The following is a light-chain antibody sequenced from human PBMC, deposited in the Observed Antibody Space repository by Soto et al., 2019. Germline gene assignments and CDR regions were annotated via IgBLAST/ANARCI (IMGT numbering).Light chain of an antibody. V-gene: IGKV3-20*01. CDR3: QQYGDSPWT. CDR1: QSVRSTY. CDR2: GVS. J-gene: IGKJ1*01. Sequence: EIVLTQSPGTLSLSPGERATLSCRASQSVRSTYLAWYQHRPGQAPRFLIYGVSSRATGIPDRFSGSGSGTDFTLTISRLEPEDFALYFCQQYGDSPWTFGQGTKVDIK.